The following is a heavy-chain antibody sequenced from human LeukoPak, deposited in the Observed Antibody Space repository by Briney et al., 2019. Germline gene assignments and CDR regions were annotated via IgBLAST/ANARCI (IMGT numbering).Heavy chain of an antibody. CDR1: GASIRSYY. CDR2: MDYSGSS. V-gene: IGHV4-59*08. Sequence: SETLSLTCTVSGASIRSYYWSWIRQPPGKGLEWIGYMDYSGSSKYNPSLKSRVTISGDTSKNQFSLKLSSVTAADTAVYYCARHQRRITRRGAIDYWGQGTLVTVSS. J-gene: IGHJ4*02. CDR3: ARHQRRITRRGAIDY. D-gene: IGHD3-10*01.